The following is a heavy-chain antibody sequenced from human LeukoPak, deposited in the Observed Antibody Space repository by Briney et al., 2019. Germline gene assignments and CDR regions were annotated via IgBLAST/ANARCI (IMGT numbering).Heavy chain of an antibody. V-gene: IGHV4-34*01. CDR2: INHSGST. J-gene: IGHJ5*02. CDR3: ARSYSSSWSWFDP. D-gene: IGHD6-13*01. Sequence: PSETLSLTCAVYGGSFSGYYWSWIRQPPGKGLEWIGEINHSGSTNYNPSLKSRVTISVDTSKNQLSLKLSSVTAADTAVYYCARSYSSSWSWFDPWGQGTLVTVSS. CDR1: GGSFSGYY.